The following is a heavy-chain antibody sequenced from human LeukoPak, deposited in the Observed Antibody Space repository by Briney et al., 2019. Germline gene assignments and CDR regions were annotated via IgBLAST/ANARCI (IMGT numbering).Heavy chain of an antibody. CDR3: ARDRGYSTFDY. V-gene: IGHV3-7*01. CDR1: GFTFSSYW. J-gene: IGHJ4*02. Sequence: GGSLRLSCAASGFTFSSYWMTWVRQAPGKGLEWVANIKQDGSEKYYLDSVKGRFTISRDNAKNSLYLQMNSLRVDDTAVYYCARDRGYSTFDYWGQGTLVTVSS. D-gene: IGHD4-23*01. CDR2: IKQDGSEK.